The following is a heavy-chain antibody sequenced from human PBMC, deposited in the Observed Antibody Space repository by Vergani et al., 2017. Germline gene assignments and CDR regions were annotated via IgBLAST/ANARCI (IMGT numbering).Heavy chain of an antibody. CDR1: GFTFSSYA. CDR3: AKDDEITVTFDY. V-gene: IGHV3-23*01. J-gene: IGHJ4*02. D-gene: IGHD4-17*01. CDR2: ISGSGGST. Sequence: EVQLLESGGGLVQPGGSLRLSCAASGFTFSSYAMSWVRQAPGKGLEWVSAISGSGGSTYYADSVKGRFTISRDNYKNTLYLQMNSLRAEDTAVYYCAKDDEITVTFDYWGQGTLVTVSS.